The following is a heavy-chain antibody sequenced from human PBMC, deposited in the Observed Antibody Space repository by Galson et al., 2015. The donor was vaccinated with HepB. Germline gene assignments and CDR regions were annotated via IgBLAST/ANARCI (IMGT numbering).Heavy chain of an antibody. CDR1: GGTFSSYT. V-gene: IGHV1-69*13. J-gene: IGHJ4*02. CDR3: AREGGYNLYYFDY. D-gene: IGHD5-24*01. CDR2: FIPFFGSA. Sequence: SVKVSCKASGGTFSSYTISWVRQAPGQGLEWMGGFIPFFGSANYAQKFQGRVTITADESTSTAYMELSTLGSEDTAVYYCAREGGYNLYYFDYWGQGTLVTVSS.